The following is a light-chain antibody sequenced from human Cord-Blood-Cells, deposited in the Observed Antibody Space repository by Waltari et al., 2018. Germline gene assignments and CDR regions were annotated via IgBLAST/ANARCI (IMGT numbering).Light chain of an antibody. V-gene: IGKV1-39*01. J-gene: IGKJ2*01. CDR3: QQSYSTPPYT. Sequence: DIQMTQSPSSLSASVGDRVTITCRASQSISSYLNWYQQKPGKAPKLLINAASSLQSWVPSRFSGSGSGTDFTLTISSLQPEDFATYYCQQSYSTPPYTFGQGTKLEIK. CDR2: AAS. CDR1: QSISSY.